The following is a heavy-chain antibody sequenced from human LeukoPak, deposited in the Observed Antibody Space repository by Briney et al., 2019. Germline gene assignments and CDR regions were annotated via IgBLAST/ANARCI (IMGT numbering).Heavy chain of an antibody. J-gene: IGHJ4*02. CDR3: ARDWQQLVPDY. Sequence: GGSLRLSCAASGFTFSSYWMSWIRQAPGKGLEWVANIKQDGSEKYYVDSVKGRFTISRDNAKNSLYLQMNSLRAVDTAVYYCARDWQQLVPDYWGQGTLVTVSS. CDR1: GFTFSSYW. CDR2: IKQDGSEK. V-gene: IGHV3-7*01. D-gene: IGHD6-6*01.